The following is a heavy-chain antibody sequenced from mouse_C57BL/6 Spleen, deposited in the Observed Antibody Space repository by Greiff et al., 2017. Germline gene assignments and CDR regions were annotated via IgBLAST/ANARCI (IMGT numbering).Heavy chain of an antibody. V-gene: IGHV14-3*01. CDR2: IDPANGNT. Sequence: DVKLVESVAELVRPGASVKLSCTASGFNIKNTYMHWVKQRPEQGLEWIGRIDPANGNTKYAPKFQGKATITADTSSNTAYLQLSSLTSEDTAIYYCARGYGSSPWFAYWGQGTLVTVSA. J-gene: IGHJ3*01. D-gene: IGHD1-1*01. CDR3: ARGYGSSPWFAY. CDR1: GFNIKNTY.